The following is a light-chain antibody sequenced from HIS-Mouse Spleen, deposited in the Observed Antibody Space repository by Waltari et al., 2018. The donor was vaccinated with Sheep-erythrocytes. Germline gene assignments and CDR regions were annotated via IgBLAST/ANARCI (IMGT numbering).Light chain of an antibody. CDR3: CSYAGSYTWV. J-gene: IGLJ3*02. V-gene: IGLV2-14*01. CDR2: EVS. Sequence: QSALTQPASVSGSPGQSITISCTGTSSDVGGSNYVSWYQQHPGKAPKLMIYEVSNRPSGVANRFSGSKSGNTASLTISGLQAEDEADYYCCSYAGSYTWVFGGGTKLTVL. CDR1: SSDVGGSNY.